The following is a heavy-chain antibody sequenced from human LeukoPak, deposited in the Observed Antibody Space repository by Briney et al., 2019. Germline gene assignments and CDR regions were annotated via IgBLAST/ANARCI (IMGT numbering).Heavy chain of an antibody. CDR2: INHSGST. CDR3: ARGRKTTRGYSGYRVPAFFDY. V-gene: IGHV4-34*01. D-gene: IGHD5-12*01. Sequence: SETLSLTCTVSGGSISSYYWSWIRQPPGKGLEWIGEINHSGSTNYNPSLKSRVTISVDTSKNQFSLKLSSVTAADTAVYYCARGRKTTRGYSGYRVPAFFDYWGQGALVTVSS. J-gene: IGHJ4*02. CDR1: GGSISSYY.